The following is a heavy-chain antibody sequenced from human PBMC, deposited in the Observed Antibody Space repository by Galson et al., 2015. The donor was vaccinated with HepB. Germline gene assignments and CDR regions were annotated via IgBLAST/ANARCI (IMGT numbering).Heavy chain of an antibody. Sequence: SLRLSCAASGFTFSNFALHWVRQAPGKGLEWVAVISYDGSTKYYADSVKGRFSISRDTSKNTLYLQMNSLRVEDTALYYCAREGGILGATGVFDYWGQGTLVTVSS. CDR1: GFTFSNFA. CDR3: AREGGILGATGVFDY. CDR2: ISYDGSTK. D-gene: IGHD1-26*01. J-gene: IGHJ4*02. V-gene: IGHV3-30-3*01.